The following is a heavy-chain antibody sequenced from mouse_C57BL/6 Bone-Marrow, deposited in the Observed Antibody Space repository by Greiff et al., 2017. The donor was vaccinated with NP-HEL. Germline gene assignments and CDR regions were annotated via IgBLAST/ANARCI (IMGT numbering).Heavy chain of an antibody. CDR3: ARRGANWDGAWFAY. Sequence: DVKLVESGGDLVKPGGSLKLSCAASGFTFSSYGMSWVRQTPDKRLEWVATISSGGSYTYYPDRVKGRFTISRDNAKNTLYLQMSSLKSEDTAMYYCARRGANWDGAWFAYWGQGTLVTVSA. D-gene: IGHD4-1*01. CDR1: GFTFSSYG. CDR2: ISSGGSYT. J-gene: IGHJ3*01. V-gene: IGHV5-6*02.